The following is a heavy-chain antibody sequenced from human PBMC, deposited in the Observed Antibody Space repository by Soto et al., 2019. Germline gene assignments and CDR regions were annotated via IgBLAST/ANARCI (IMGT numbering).Heavy chain of an antibody. CDR3: ARLPVEKYYFDY. CDR2: LSYGGRT. Sequence: SATLSLTCNVSGVSISGYFWSWIRQPPGKGLEYIGYLSYGGRTNYNPSLKSRVAISLDTSENQFSLKLNYVSAADTAVYYCARLPVEKYYFDYWGQGTLVTVSS. CDR1: GVSISGYF. V-gene: IGHV4-59*08. J-gene: IGHJ4*02.